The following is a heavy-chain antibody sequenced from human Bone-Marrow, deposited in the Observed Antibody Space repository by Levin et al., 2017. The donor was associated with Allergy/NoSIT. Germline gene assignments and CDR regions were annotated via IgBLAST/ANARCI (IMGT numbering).Heavy chain of an antibody. Sequence: SETLSLTCVVSGGSISTDNWWNWVRQPPGKGLEWLGEIYHNENTHYNPSLKSRVTISVDKSKNEFSLRLSSVTAADTAVYFCARGSRIGPPVDVWGKGTTVTVSS. V-gene: IGHV4/OR15-8*02. CDR2: IYHNENT. D-gene: IGHD3-10*01. J-gene: IGHJ6*04. CDR1: GGSISTDNW. CDR3: ARGSRIGPPVDV.